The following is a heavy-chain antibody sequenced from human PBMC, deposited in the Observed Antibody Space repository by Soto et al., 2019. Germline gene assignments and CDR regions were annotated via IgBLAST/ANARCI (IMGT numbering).Heavy chain of an antibody. CDR1: GGSISSSSYY. Sequence: PSETLSLTCTVAGGSISSSSYYWGGMRQPPGKGLEWIGSIYYSGSTYYNPSLKSRVTISVDTSKNQFSLKLSSVTAADTAVYSSPSPSSATKLCFGEFDYCGQGTLLTVSS. CDR2: IYYSGST. J-gene: IGHJ4*02. D-gene: IGHD3-10*01. V-gene: IGHV4-39*01. CDR3: PSPSSATKLCFGEFDY.